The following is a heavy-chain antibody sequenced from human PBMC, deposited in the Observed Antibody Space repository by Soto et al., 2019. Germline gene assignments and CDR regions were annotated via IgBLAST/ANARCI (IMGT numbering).Heavy chain of an antibody. CDR2: IDYSGST. Sequence: QLQLQESGPGLVNPSETLSLTCTVSGGSISSSNYYWGWIRQPPGKGLEWIGSIDYSGSTSYNSSLKSGVTISVDTSKNQFSLTLRSVTAADTAVYYCASPTLGASDIWGQGTMVTVSS. CDR3: ASPTLGASDI. D-gene: IGHD3-16*01. CDR1: GGSISSSNYY. J-gene: IGHJ3*02. V-gene: IGHV4-39*01.